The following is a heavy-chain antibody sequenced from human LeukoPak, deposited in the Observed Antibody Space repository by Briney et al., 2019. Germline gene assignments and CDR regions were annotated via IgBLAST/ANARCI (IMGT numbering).Heavy chain of an antibody. D-gene: IGHD3-22*01. CDR3: ARDHYYDSSGLSFFDY. J-gene: IGHJ4*02. V-gene: IGHV1-18*01. CDR2: ISAYNGNT. CDR1: GYTFTSYG. Sequence: GSSVKVSCKASGYTFTSYGISWVRQAPGQGLEWMGWISAYNGNTNYAQKLQGRVTMTTDTSTSTDYMELRSLRSDDTAVYYCARDHYYDSSGLSFFDYWGQGTLVTVSS.